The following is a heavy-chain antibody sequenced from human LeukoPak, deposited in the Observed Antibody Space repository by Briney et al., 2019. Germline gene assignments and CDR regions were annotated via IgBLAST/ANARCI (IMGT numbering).Heavy chain of an antibody. CDR3: AKPSGSGVDY. V-gene: IGHV3-23*01. CDR1: GFTFSSYA. J-gene: IGHJ4*02. Sequence: PGGSLRLSCAASGFTFSSYAMSWVRQAPGKGLEWVSAISGSGGSTYYADSVKGRFTITRDNLKNTLYLQMNSLRLEDMAVYYCAKPSGSGVDYWGRGTRVTVSS. CDR2: ISGSGGST. D-gene: IGHD1-26*01.